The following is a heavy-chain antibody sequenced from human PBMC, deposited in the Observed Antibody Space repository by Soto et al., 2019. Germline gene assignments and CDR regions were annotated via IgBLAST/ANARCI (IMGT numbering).Heavy chain of an antibody. CDR3: AGGRPMVRGLIITTFFDL. D-gene: IGHD3-10*01. Sequence: QVQLVESGGGVVQPGRSLRLSCAASGFTFSNYGMHWVRQAPGKGLEWVAVISYDGSNKYYADSVKGRFTISRDNSKNTLYLRMNSLRAEDTAVYYCAGGRPMVRGLIITTFFDLWGRGTLVTVSS. CDR2: ISYDGSNK. J-gene: IGHJ2*01. V-gene: IGHV3-30*03. CDR1: GFTFSNYG.